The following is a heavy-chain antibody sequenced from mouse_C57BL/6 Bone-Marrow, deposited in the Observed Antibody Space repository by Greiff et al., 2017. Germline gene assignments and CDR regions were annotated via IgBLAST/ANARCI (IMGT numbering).Heavy chain of an antibody. CDR2: IDPSDSET. J-gene: IGHJ1*03. Sequence: QVQLQQSGAELVRPGSSVKLSCKASGYTFTSYWMHWVKQRPIQGLEWIGNIDPSDSETHYNQKFKDKATLTVDKSSSTAYMQLRSLTSEDSAVYYCARWGYGYFDVWGTGTTVTVSS. V-gene: IGHV1-52*01. CDR3: ARWGYGYFDV. CDR1: GYTFTSYW.